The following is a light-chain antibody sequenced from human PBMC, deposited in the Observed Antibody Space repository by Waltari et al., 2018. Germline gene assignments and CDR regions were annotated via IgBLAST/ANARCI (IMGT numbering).Light chain of an antibody. CDR2: WAS. J-gene: IGKJ2*03. V-gene: IGKV4-1*01. CDR1: QSIFYNSNNKHY. Sequence: DIVMTQSPDSLAVSLGEGATITCKSSQSIFYNSNNKHYFAWYQQKVGQPPKLLSDWASSRESGVPDRFSGSVSGTDFTLTISSLQAEDVAVYYCQQYYTAPYSFGQGTKLEIK. CDR3: QQYYTAPYS.